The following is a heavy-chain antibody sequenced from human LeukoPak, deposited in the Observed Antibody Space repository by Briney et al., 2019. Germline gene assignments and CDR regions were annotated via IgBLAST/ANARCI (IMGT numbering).Heavy chain of an antibody. CDR1: GFTFSRYT. CDR2: ITSSSTYI. CDR3: AIPGDGYNYYFDY. Sequence: PGGSLRLSCAASGFTFSRYTMNWVRQAPGKRLEWVSSITSSSTYIYYADSLKGRFTISRDNAKNSLYLQMNSLRAEDTAVYYCAIPGDGYNYYFDYWGQGTLVTVSS. D-gene: IGHD5-24*01. V-gene: IGHV3-21*01. J-gene: IGHJ4*02.